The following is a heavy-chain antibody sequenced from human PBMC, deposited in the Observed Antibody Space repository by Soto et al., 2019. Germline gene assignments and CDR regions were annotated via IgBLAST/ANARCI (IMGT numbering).Heavy chain of an antibody. D-gene: IGHD3-3*01. CDR2: IYPGDSDT. Sequence: ESLKISCKPSGYSFPSYWIGCVRQMPGKSLEWMGVIYPGDSDTRYSPSFQRQVTFSADKSITTAYLQWSSLKASDTAMYYWASLIRPTALSWGQGTLVTVSS. J-gene: IGHJ5*02. V-gene: IGHV5-51*01. CDR1: GYSFPSYW. CDR3: ASLIRPTALS.